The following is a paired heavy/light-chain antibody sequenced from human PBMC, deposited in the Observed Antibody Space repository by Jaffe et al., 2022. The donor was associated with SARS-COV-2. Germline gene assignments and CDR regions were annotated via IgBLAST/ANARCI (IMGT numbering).Heavy chain of an antibody. D-gene: IGHD3-22*01. CDR1: GFTFSSYW. Sequence: EVQLVESGGGLVQPGGSLRLSCAASGFTFSSYWMHWVRQAPGKGLMWVSRINGDGSSTSYADFVKGRFTISRDHAKNTLDLQMNSLRAEDTAVYYCARAGYDNSGYTNVDLWGQGTLVTVSS. CDR3: ARAGYDNSGYTNVDL. CDR2: INGDGSST. J-gene: IGHJ5*02. V-gene: IGHV3-74*01.
Light chain of an antibody. J-gene: IGLJ3*02. CDR1: TGAVTSAYF. CDR2: STS. CDR3: LLYYGDFWV. Sequence: QTVVTQEPSLTVSPGGTVTLTCASSTGAVTSAYFPNWFQQKPGQTPRALIYSTSNKHSWTPARFSGSLLGGKAALTLSGVQPEDEAEYYCLLYYGDFWVFGGGTKLTVL. V-gene: IGLV7-43*01.